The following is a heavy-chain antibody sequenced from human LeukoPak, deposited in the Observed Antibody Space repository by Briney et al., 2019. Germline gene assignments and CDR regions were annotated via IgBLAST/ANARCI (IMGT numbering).Heavy chain of an antibody. CDR1: GYTFTSCD. Sequence: ASVKVSCKASGYTFTSCDINWVRQATGQGLEWMGWMNPNSGNPGYAQNFQGRVTMTRNTSISTAYMELSSLRSEDTAVYYCARVRFYYDSSGYYSYFDYWGQGTLVTVSS. D-gene: IGHD3-22*01. J-gene: IGHJ4*02. CDR2: MNPNSGNP. CDR3: ARVRFYYDSSGYYSYFDY. V-gene: IGHV1-8*01.